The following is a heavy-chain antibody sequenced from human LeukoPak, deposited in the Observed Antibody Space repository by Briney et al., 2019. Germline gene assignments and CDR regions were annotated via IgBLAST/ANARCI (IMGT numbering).Heavy chain of an antibody. J-gene: IGHJ4*02. V-gene: IGHV3-7*01. D-gene: IGHD3-3*01. Sequence: GGSLRLSCAASGFTFSSYWMSWVRQAPGKGLEWVANIKQDGSEKYYVDSVKGRFTISRDNAKNSLYLQMNSLRAEDTAVYYCARAVLRFLKWSDSGYFDYWGQGTLVTVSS. CDR3: ARAVLRFLKWSDSGYFDY. CDR1: GFTFSSYW. CDR2: IKQDGSEK.